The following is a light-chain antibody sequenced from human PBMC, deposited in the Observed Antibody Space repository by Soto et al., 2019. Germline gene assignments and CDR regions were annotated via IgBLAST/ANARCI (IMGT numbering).Light chain of an antibody. CDR3: QQYNSPWT. J-gene: IGKJ1*01. Sequence: DIQLTQSPSTLSASVGDRVTITCRASQSISSRLAWYQQTPGKAPKLLIHKASSLESGVPSRFSGSGSGTEFTLTISSLQPDDSATYYCQQYNSPWTFGQGTKVEI. V-gene: IGKV1-5*03. CDR2: KAS. CDR1: QSISSR.